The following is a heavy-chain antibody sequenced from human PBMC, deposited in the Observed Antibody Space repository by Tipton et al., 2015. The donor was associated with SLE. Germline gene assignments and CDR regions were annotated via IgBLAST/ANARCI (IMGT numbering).Heavy chain of an antibody. V-gene: IGHV4-59*01. CDR2: IYYSGST. Sequence: TLSLTCTVSGGSISTYYWSWIRQAPGKGLEWVGHIYYSGSTNYNPSLKSRVTILVDTSKNQFSLKLNSVTAADTAVYYCARKMSNSSGMDVWGQGASVTVSS. CDR3: ARKMSNSSGMDV. J-gene: IGHJ6*02. CDR1: GGSISTYY. D-gene: IGHD5-24*01.